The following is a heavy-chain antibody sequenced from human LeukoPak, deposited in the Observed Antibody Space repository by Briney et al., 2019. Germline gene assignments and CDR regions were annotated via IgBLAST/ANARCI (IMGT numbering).Heavy chain of an antibody. D-gene: IGHD3-22*01. Sequence: GGSLRLSCAASGFTFRNYWMDWVRQAPGKGLVRVSHLHSDGSYTTYADSVKGRFTISRDNAKNTLYLQMNSLRAEDTAVYYCVRVGSSSYFIDYWGQGTLVTVSS. J-gene: IGHJ4*02. V-gene: IGHV3-74*01. CDR1: GFTFRNYW. CDR3: VRVGSSSYFIDY. CDR2: LHSDGSYT.